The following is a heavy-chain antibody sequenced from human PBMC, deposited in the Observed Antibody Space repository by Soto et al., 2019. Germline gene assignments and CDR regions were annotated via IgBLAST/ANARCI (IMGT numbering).Heavy chain of an antibody. CDR3: ARDPYYDSSAYFPVGFDP. J-gene: IGHJ5*02. CDR2: INPNSGGT. D-gene: IGHD3-22*01. CDR1: GYTFTGYY. V-gene: IGHV1-2*02. Sequence: SVKVSCKASGYTFTGYYMHWVRQAPGQGLEWMGWINPNSGGTNYAQKFQGRVTMTRDTSISTAYMELSRLRSDDTAVYYCARDPYYDSSAYFPVGFDPWGQGTLVTVSS.